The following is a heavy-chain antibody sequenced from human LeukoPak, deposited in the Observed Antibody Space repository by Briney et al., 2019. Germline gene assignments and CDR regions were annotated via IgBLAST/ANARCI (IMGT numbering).Heavy chain of an antibody. J-gene: IGHJ4*02. D-gene: IGHD2-21*02. Sequence: ASVKVSCKASGYTFTSYYMHWVRQAPGQGLECMGIISPSGGSTSYAQKFQDRVTMTRDTSTSTVYMELSSLRSEDTAVYYCARSLLHCGGDCYSFDYWGQGTLVTVSS. CDR2: ISPSGGST. CDR1: GYTFTSYY. V-gene: IGHV1-46*01. CDR3: ARSLLHCGGDCYSFDY.